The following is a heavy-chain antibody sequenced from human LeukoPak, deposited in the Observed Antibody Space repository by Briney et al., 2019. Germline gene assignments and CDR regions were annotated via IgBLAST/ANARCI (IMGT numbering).Heavy chain of an antibody. CDR2: ISAYNGNT. CDR3: ARDNLVTYCSGGSCYYYGMDV. Sequence: ASVKVSCKASGYTFTSYGISWVRQAPGQGLEWMGWISAYNGNTNYAQKLQGRVTMTTDTSTSTAYMELRSLRSDDTAAYYCARDNLVTYCSGGSCYYYGMDVWGQGTTVTVSS. J-gene: IGHJ6*02. CDR1: GYTFTSYG. V-gene: IGHV1-18*01. D-gene: IGHD2-15*01.